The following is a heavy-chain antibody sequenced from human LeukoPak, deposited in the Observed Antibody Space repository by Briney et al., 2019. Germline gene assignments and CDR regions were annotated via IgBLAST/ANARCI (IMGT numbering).Heavy chain of an antibody. V-gene: IGHV3-30*04. Sequence: PGRSLRLSCAASGFTFSSYAMHWVRQAPGKGLEWVAVISYDGSNKYYADSVKGRFTISRDNSKNTLYLQMNSLRAEDTAVYYCAREEQLVIYYYYYGMDVWGKGTTATVSS. CDR2: ISYDGSNK. J-gene: IGHJ6*04. CDR3: AREEQLVIYYYYYGMDV. D-gene: IGHD6-13*01. CDR1: GFTFSSYA.